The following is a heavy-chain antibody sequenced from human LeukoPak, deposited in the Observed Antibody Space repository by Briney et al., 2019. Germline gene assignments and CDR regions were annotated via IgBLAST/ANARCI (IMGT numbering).Heavy chain of an antibody. V-gene: IGHV3-9*03. Sequence: GGSLRLSCAASGFTFDDYAMHWVQQAPGKGLEWVSGISWNSGSIGYADSVKGRFTISRDNAKNSLYLQMNSLRAEDMALYYCAKGSYSSGWYYFDYWGQGTLVTVSS. CDR2: ISWNSGSI. CDR3: AKGSYSSGWYYFDY. D-gene: IGHD6-19*01. J-gene: IGHJ4*02. CDR1: GFTFDDYA.